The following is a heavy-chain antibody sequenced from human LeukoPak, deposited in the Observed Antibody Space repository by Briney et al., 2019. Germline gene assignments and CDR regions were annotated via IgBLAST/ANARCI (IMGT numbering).Heavy chain of an antibody. V-gene: IGHV4-38-2*02. CDR3: ARVLDYYGSGNYSFDH. CDR2: IYHRGGA. Sequence: SETLSLTCTVSGYSISTGYYWGWIRQPPGKGLEWIRGIYHRGGAYYNPSLKSRITRPVDTSKNQYSLKLTPVTAADTAVHYCARVLDYYGSGNYSFDHWGQGILATVS. CDR1: GYSISTGYY. J-gene: IGHJ4*02. D-gene: IGHD3-10*01.